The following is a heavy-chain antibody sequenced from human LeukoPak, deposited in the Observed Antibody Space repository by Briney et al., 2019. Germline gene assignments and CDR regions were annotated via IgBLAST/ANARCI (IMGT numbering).Heavy chain of an antibody. CDR1: GFTFSSYS. J-gene: IGHJ4*02. CDR2: ITGNGGNT. CDR3: VNDYCGADCHF. Sequence: GGPLRLSGSALGFTFSSYSMRWVRPAPGKGLEDLSGITGNGGNTYYADSVKGRSTISRDNSTNTLYLHMSSLRVEDTAVHYCVNDYCGADCHFWGQGTLVTVSS. D-gene: IGHD2-21*02. V-gene: IGHV3-64D*06.